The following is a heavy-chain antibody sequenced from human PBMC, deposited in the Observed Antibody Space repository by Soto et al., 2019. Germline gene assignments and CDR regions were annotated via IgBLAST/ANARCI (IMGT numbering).Heavy chain of an antibody. D-gene: IGHD3-3*01. CDR3: ARTDNVGYYPF. J-gene: IGHJ4*02. CDR1: GGSISSGYH. CDR2: IFHTGTT. Sequence: SETLYLTCTVSGGSISSGYHWACIRQPPGMRLEWVASIFHTGTTYYNPSLTSRVTISVDTSRNQFSLKLTSVTAADSAVYYCARTDNVGYYPFCGQGTLVTVPQ. V-gene: IGHV4-38-2*02.